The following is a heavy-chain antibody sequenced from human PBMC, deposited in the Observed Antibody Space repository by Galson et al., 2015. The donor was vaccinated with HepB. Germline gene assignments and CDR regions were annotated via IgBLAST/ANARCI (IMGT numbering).Heavy chain of an antibody. CDR3: ARGRPGRFDP. J-gene: IGHJ5*02. Sequence: ETLSLTCAVYGGFFSGYYWTWIRQPPGKGLEWIGEINQSGSTNYNPSLKSRVTITVDRSKNQFSLRLRSVTAADTAMYYCARGRPGRFDPWGQGTLVTVSS. CDR1: GGFFSGYY. CDR2: INQSGST. V-gene: IGHV4-34*01. D-gene: IGHD3-10*01.